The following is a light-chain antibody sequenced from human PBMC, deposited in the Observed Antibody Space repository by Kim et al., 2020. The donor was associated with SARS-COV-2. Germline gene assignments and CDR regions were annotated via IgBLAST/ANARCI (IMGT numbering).Light chain of an antibody. V-gene: IGLV3-25*03. CDR2: YDS. J-gene: IGLJ3*02. Sequence: SYELTQPPSVSVFPGQTARITCSGDTLPKQNTYWYQQKPGQAPVQVIYYDSERPSGIPERFSGSRSGTTVTLTISGVQAEDEADYYCQSADSSGAHWVFG. CDR1: TLPKQN. CDR3: QSADSSGAHWV.